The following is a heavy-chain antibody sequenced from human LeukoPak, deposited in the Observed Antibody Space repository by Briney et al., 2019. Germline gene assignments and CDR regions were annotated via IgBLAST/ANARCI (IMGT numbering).Heavy chain of an antibody. CDR3: ARAVVVTAITYFQH. V-gene: IGHV4-59*01. D-gene: IGHD2-21*02. CDR1: GGSISSYY. Sequence: PSETLSLTCTVSGGSISSYYWSWIRQPPGKGLEWIGYIYYSGSTNYNPSLKSRVTISVDTSKNQFSLKLSSVTAADTAVYYCARAVVVTAITYFQHRGQGSLVTVSS. J-gene: IGHJ1*01. CDR2: IYYSGST.